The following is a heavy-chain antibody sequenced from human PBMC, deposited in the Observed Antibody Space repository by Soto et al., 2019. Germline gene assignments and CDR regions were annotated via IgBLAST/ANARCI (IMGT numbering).Heavy chain of an antibody. V-gene: IGHV1-69*02. J-gene: IGHJ4*02. Sequence: QVQLVQSGAEVKKPGSSVKVSCKASGGTFSSYTISWVRQAPGQGLEWMGRIIPILGIANYAQKFQGRVTITAEKSTSTAYMELSSLRSEDTAVYYCASGDSSGYPGGYWGQGTLVTVSS. D-gene: IGHD3-22*01. CDR1: GGTFSSYT. CDR2: IIPILGIA. CDR3: ASGDSSGYPGGY.